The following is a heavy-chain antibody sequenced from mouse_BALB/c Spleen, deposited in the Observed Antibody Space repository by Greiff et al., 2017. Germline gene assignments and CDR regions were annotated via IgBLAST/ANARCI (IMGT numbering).Heavy chain of an antibody. CDR2: INPSSCYT. Sequence: VQLQQSGAELARPGASVKMSCKASGYTFTSYTMHWVKQRPGQGLEWIGYINPSSCYTNYNQKFKDKATLTADKSSSTAYMQLSSLTSEDSAVYYCARWGHYYAMGYWGQGTSVTDSS. J-gene: IGHJ4*01. V-gene: IGHV1-4*01. D-gene: IGHD3-3*01. CDR3: ARWGHYYAMGY. CDR1: GYTFTSYT.